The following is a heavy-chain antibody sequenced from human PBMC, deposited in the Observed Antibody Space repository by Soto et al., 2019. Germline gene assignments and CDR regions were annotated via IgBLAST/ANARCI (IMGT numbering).Heavy chain of an antibody. D-gene: IGHD3-9*01. J-gene: IGHJ4*02. Sequence: VAVISYDGSNKYYADSVKGRFTISRDNSKNTLYLQRNSLRAEDTAVYYCARGEYYDILTGYYPYAYWGQGTLVTVSS. CDR3: ARGEYYDILTGYYPYAY. CDR2: ISYDGSNK. V-gene: IGHV3-30-3*01.